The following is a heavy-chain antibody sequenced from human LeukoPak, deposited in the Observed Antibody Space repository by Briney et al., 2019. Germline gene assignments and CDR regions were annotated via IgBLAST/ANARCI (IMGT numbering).Heavy chain of an antibody. Sequence: GGSLRLSCAASGFTVSSNYMSWVRQAPGKGLEWVSVIYSGGSTYYADSVKGRFTISRHNSKNTLYLQMNSLRAEDTAVYYCARDSTLQRYCSSASCPNHYYYGMDVWGQGATVTVSS. J-gene: IGHJ6*02. CDR1: GFTVSSNY. V-gene: IGHV3-53*04. CDR2: IYSGGST. D-gene: IGHD2-2*01. CDR3: ARDSTLQRYCSSASCPNHYYYGMDV.